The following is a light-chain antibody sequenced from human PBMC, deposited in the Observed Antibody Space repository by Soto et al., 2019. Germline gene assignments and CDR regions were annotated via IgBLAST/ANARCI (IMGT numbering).Light chain of an antibody. V-gene: IGKV3-15*01. CDR3: QQYSEWPLT. J-gene: IGKJ4*01. Sequence: EIVMTQSPATLSVSPGERAALSCRASQRMSGKLAWFQQQPGRAPRLLIYATSARATGIPARFSGSGSGTEFTLTISSQQSEDFAVYYCQQYSEWPLTFGGGTRVEMK. CDR1: QRMSGK. CDR2: ATS.